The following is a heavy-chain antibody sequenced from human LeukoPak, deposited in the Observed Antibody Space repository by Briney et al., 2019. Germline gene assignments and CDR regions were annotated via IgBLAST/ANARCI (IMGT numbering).Heavy chain of an antibody. J-gene: IGHJ4*02. CDR3: TRESGSYHGNDY. CDR1: GYTFTGYY. D-gene: IGHD1-26*01. CDR2: INPNNGAT. V-gene: IGHV1-2*06. Sequence: ASVKVSCKASGYTFTGYYMHWVRQAPGQGLEWMGRINPNNGATNYAQKLQGRVTITGDTSISTAYMELSSLRSDDTAVYYCTRESGSYHGNDYWGQGALVTVSS.